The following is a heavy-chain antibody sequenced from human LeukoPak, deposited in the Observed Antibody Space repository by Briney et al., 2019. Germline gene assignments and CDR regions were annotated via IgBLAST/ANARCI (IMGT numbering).Heavy chain of an antibody. Sequence: GGSLRLSCAASGFTFSSYAMSWVRQAPGKGREWVSTINDNGAGTYYADSVKGRSTISRDNSYNTVSLQMNSLRDEDTGVYYCAKGLRTGVGPYMGYHYYMDVWGKGATVTVSS. CDR3: AKGLRTGVGPYMGYHYYMDV. V-gene: IGHV3-23*01. D-gene: IGHD3-16*01. CDR1: GFTFSSYA. J-gene: IGHJ6*03. CDR2: INDNGAGT.